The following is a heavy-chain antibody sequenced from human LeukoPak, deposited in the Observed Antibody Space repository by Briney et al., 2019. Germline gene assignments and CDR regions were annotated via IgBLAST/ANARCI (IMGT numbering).Heavy chain of an antibody. J-gene: IGHJ4*02. Sequence: SETLSLTCTVSGVSVSSYYWNWIRQTPGKRLEWIGYIYTRGSSYHNPSLKGRVTISVDTSNNQFSLSLSSVTAADTAVYYCAGASTGTPRLIDYWGQGTLVTVSS. CDR1: GVSVSSYY. V-gene: IGHV4-59*02. CDR3: AGASTGTPRLIDY. CDR2: IYTRGSS. D-gene: IGHD1-1*01.